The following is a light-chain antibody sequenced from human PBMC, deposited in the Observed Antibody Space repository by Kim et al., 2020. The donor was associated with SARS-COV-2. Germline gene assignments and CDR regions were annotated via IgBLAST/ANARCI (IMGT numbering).Light chain of an antibody. Sequence: SVTISCTGTSSDVGGSNYVSWYQQHPGKAPKLMIYDVSKRPSGVPDRFSGSKSGNTASLTISGLQAEDEADYYCCSYAGSYTLYVFGTGTKVTVL. CDR2: DVS. V-gene: IGLV2-11*01. CDR1: SSDVGGSNY. J-gene: IGLJ1*01. CDR3: CSYAGSYTLYV.